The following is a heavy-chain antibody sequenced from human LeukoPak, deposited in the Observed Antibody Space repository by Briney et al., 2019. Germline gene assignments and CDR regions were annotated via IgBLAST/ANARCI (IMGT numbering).Heavy chain of an antibody. Sequence: GRSLRLSCAASGFSFKDYNMHWVRQAPGKGLEWVSSISSGSSYIYYADSVKGRFTISRDNAKNSLYLQMNSLRAEDTAVYYCARDSYSSSWPIDYWGQGTLVTVSS. D-gene: IGHD6-13*01. CDR3: ARDSYSSSWPIDY. CDR2: ISSGSSYI. V-gene: IGHV3-21*01. CDR1: GFSFKDYN. J-gene: IGHJ4*02.